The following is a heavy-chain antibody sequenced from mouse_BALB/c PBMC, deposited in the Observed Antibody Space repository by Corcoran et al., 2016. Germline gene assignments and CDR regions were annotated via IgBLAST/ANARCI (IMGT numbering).Heavy chain of an antibody. J-gene: IGHJ2*01. CDR1: GYTFTNYG. Sequence: QIQLVQSGPELKKPGETVKISCKASGYTFTNYGMNWVKQAPGKGLKWMGWINTYTGETTYADDFKGRFAFSLETSASTAYLQINNLKNEDTATYFCARVLYYTDYWGQGTTLTVSS. V-gene: IGHV9-3-1*01. CDR2: INTYTGET. D-gene: IGHD1-1*01. CDR3: ARVLYYTDY.